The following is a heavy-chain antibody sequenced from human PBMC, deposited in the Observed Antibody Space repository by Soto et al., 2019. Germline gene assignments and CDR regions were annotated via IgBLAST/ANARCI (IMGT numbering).Heavy chain of an antibody. Sequence: QVQLVQSGAEAKKPGASVKVSCKASGYTFTNYYIHWVRQAPGQGLEWMGIVNPSGDSTSYAQKFQGRVTMTRDTSTSTVYMELSSLRSEDTAVYYCARVRAARRVDAVDIWGQGTMVTVSS. V-gene: IGHV1-46*01. J-gene: IGHJ3*02. D-gene: IGHD6-6*01. CDR2: VNPSGDST. CDR1: GYTFTNYY. CDR3: ARVRAARRVDAVDI.